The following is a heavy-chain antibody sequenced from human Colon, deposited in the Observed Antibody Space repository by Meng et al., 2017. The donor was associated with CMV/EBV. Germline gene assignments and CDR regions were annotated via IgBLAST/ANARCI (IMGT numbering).Heavy chain of an antibody. V-gene: IGHV1-46*04. Sequence: ASRYSLTTYHMHWVRQAPGQGLEWMGVINPSDGSTSYAQTLQDRVTITSDTSTSTVYMELSNLRSDDTAVYFCARDMYYYGSGSYRYWGQGTLVTVSS. CDR3: ARDMYYYGSGSYRY. J-gene: IGHJ4*02. CDR1: RYSLTTYH. D-gene: IGHD3-10*01. CDR2: INPSDGST.